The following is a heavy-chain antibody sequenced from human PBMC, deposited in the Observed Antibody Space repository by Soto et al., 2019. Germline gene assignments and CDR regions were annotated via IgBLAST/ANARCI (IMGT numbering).Heavy chain of an antibody. CDR1: GFTFSSYG. Sequence: QVQLVESGGGVVQPGRSLRLSCAASGFTFSSYGMHWVRQAPGKGLEWVAVIWYDGSNKYYADSVKGRFTISRDNCKNTLYLQINSLRAEDTAVYYCARVKPPDKYCSSTSCFYYYGMDVWGQGTTVTVSS. CDR2: IWYDGSNK. CDR3: ARVKPPDKYCSSTSCFYYYGMDV. V-gene: IGHV3-33*01. D-gene: IGHD2-2*01. J-gene: IGHJ6*02.